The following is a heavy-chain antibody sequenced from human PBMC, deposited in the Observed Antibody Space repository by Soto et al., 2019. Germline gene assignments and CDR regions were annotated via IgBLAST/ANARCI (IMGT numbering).Heavy chain of an antibody. CDR3: ARDIVVVVAATRYYYYYGMDV. D-gene: IGHD2-15*01. CDR1: GGSISSSNW. CDR2: IYHSGST. V-gene: IGHV4-4*02. J-gene: IGHJ6*02. Sequence: PSETLSLTCAVSGGSISSSNWWSWVRQPPGKGLEWIGEIYHSGSTNYNPSLKSRVTISVDKSKNQFSLKLSSVTAADTAVYYCARDIVVVVAATRYYYYYGMDVWGQGTTVTVSS.